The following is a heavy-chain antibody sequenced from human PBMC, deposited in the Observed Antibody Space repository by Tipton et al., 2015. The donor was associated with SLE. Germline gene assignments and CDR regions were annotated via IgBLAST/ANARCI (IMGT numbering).Heavy chain of an antibody. CDR1: GDSVSSNSAA. V-gene: IGHV6-1*01. D-gene: IGHD3-10*01. CDR2: TYYSSKWYT. J-gene: IGHJ3*02. Sequence: PGLVKPSQTLSLTCAISGDSVSSNSAAWNWIGQSPSRGLEWLGRTYYSSKWYTDYAVSVKSRITINPDTSKNQFSLQLNSVTPEDTAVYYCARGSGGAFAFKIWGQWTMVSFSS. CDR3: ARGSGGAFAFKI.